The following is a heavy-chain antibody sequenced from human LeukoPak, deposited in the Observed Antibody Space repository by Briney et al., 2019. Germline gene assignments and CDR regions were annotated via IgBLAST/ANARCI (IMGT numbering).Heavy chain of an antibody. CDR1: GYTFTGYY. CDR3: ARDWDSSSWGALDY. D-gene: IGHD6-13*01. Sequence: ASVKVSCKASGYTFTGYYMHWVRQAPGQGLEWMGWINPNSGGTNYAQKFQGRVTITRDTSISTAYMELSRLRSDDTAVYYCARDWDSSSWGALDYWGQGTLVTVSS. CDR2: INPNSGGT. V-gene: IGHV1-2*02. J-gene: IGHJ4*02.